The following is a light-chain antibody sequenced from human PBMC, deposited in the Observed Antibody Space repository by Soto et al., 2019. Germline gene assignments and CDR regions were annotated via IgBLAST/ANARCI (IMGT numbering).Light chain of an antibody. CDR3: LQDYNYPRT. CDR2: AAS. J-gene: IGKJ1*01. Sequence: AIQMTQSPSSLSASVGDRVTITCRASQGIRKDLGWYQQKPGKAPKVLIYAASSLQRGVPSRFSGSGSGTDFTLNISSLQPEDFATYYCLQDYNYPRTFGPGTKVEIK. CDR1: QGIRKD. V-gene: IGKV1-6*01.